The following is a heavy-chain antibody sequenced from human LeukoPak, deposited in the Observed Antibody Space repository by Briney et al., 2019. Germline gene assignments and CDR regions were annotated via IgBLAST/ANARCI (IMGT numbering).Heavy chain of an antibody. CDR1: GGSISSGSYY. D-gene: IGHD2-2*01. CDR3: AREGDIVVVPAAISYMDV. V-gene: IGHV4-61*02. Sequence: SQTLSLTCTVSGGSISSGSYYWSWIRQPAGKGLEWIGRIYTSGSTNYNPSLKSRVTISVDTSKNQFSLKLSSVTAADTAVYYCAREGDIVVVPAAISYMDVWGKGTTVTVSS. J-gene: IGHJ6*03. CDR2: IYTSGST.